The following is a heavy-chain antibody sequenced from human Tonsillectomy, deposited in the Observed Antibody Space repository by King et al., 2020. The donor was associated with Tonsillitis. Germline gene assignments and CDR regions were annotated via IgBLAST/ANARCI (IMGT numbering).Heavy chain of an antibody. V-gene: IGHV3-33*08. J-gene: IGHJ4*02. CDR1: AFTISNYG. CDR3: ARDYCGGDCYFFDY. D-gene: IGHD2-21*02. CDR2: IWYDGSHK. Sequence: VQLVEAGGGVVQPGRSLRLSCEVSAFTISNYGMHWVRQAPGKGLEWLAVIWYDGSHKDYVYSVKGRFTISRENSKNTLYLQMKRLRVEDTAVYYCARDYCGGDCYFFDYWGPGTRVTVSS.